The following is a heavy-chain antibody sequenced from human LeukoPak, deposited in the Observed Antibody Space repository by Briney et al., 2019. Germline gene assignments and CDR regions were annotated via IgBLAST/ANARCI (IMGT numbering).Heavy chain of an antibody. D-gene: IGHD5-24*01. V-gene: IGHV3-15*04. Sequence: TLRLSPAPSRFTLRKAWMSSVRQAPGKGLEWVGRIGSKNDDEITDYAAPAKGRFTISRADSKNTLYLQMSSLNPEDPAVYYCVTLLAKATNYWGQGTLVTVTS. CDR2: IGSKNDDEIT. CDR3: VTLLAKATNY. CDR1: RFTLRKAW. J-gene: IGHJ4*02.